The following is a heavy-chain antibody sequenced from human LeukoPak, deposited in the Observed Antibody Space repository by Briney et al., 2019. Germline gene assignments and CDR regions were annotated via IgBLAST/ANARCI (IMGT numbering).Heavy chain of an antibody. V-gene: IGHV3-30*19. D-gene: IGHD4-17*01. J-gene: IGHJ3*02. Sequence: GGSLRLSCAASGSTFSAYGMHWVRQAPGKGLEWVAVISFDGTHDFYADSVKGRFTISRDNSKNTLYLQMNSLRADDTAVYYCARARATVTRISSFDIWGQGTMVTVSS. CDR2: ISFDGTHD. CDR1: GSTFSAYG. CDR3: ARARATVTRISSFDI.